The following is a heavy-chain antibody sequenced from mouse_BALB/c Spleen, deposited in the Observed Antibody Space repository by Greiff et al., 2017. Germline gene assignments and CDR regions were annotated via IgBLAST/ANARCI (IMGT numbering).Heavy chain of an antibody. J-gene: IGHJ3*01. D-gene: IGHD2-4*01. CDR1: GFSLTSYG. CDR3: ARPIYYDYVSFAY. CDR2: IWSGGST. Sequence: QVQLQQSGPGLVQPSQSLSITCTVSGFSLTSYGVHWVRQSPGKGLEWLGVIWSGGSTDYNAAFISRLSISKDNSKSQVFFKMNSLQANDTAIYYCARPIYYDYVSFAYWGQGTLVTVSA. V-gene: IGHV2-2*02.